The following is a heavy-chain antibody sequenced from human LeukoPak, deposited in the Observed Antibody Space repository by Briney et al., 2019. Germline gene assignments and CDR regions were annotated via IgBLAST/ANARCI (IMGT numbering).Heavy chain of an antibody. CDR3: ARGHYGLDV. CDR1: GFTFSSYS. J-gene: IGHJ6*02. CDR2: ISSSSSTI. Sequence: GGSLRLSCAASGFTFSSYSMNWVRQAPGKGLEWVSYISSSSSTIYYADSVKGRFTISRDNAKNSLYLQMNSLRVEDTALYYCARGHYGLDVWGQGTTVTVSS. V-gene: IGHV3-48*04.